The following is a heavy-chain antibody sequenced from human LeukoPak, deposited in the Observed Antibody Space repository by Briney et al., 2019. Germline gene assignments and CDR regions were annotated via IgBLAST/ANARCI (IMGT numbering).Heavy chain of an antibody. D-gene: IGHD6-19*01. Sequence: SETLFLTCTVSGGSISSYYWSWIRQPPGKGLEWIGYIYYSGSTNYNPSLKSRVTISVDTSKNQFSLKLSSVTAADTAVYYCARDSSSIDAFDIWGQGTMVTVSS. J-gene: IGHJ3*02. CDR2: IYYSGST. CDR1: GGSISSYY. V-gene: IGHV4-59*01. CDR3: ARDSSSIDAFDI.